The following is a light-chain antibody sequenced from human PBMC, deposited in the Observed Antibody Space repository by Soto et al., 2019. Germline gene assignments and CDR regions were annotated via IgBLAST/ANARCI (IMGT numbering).Light chain of an antibody. V-gene: IGKV1-5*03. CDR1: QSISSW. CDR3: QQLFDSPIT. Sequence: IQLTQSPSSLSASMGDRVTITCRASQSISSWLAWYQQKPGKAPKLLIYKASSLESGVPSRFSGSGSGTEFTLTISSLQPDDFATYYCQQLFDSPITFGQGTRLEIK. J-gene: IGKJ5*01. CDR2: KAS.